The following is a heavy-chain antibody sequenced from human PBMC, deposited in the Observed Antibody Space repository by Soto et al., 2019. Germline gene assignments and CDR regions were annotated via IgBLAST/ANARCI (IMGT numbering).Heavy chain of an antibody. D-gene: IGHD4-17*01. CDR3: ARENNCDYPFCYYNDLDV. CDR2: INPNSGDT. Sequence: AAVKVSCKASGYTFTGYYMHWVRQAPGQGLEWMGWINPNSGDTNYAQKFQGWVTTTRETSISTPYMELSRMRSDVTAVYYCARENNCDYPFCYYNDLDVWGKGTTVTV. J-gene: IGHJ6*03. V-gene: IGHV1-2*04. CDR1: GYTFTGYY.